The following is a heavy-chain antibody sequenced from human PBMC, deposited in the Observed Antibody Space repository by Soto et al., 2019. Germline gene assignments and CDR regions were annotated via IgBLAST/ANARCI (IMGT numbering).Heavy chain of an antibody. J-gene: IGHJ5*02. CDR1: GGSISSGDYY. CDR3: ASSLYCSNGVCSTLFDP. CDR2: IYYSGST. D-gene: IGHD2-8*01. Sequence: SETLSLTCTVSGGSISSGDYYWSCIRQPPGKGLEWIGYIYYSGSTYYNPSLKSRVTISVDTSKNQFSLKLSSVTAADTAVYYCASSLYCSNGVCSTLFDPRAQRTPVTVSA. V-gene: IGHV4-30-4*01.